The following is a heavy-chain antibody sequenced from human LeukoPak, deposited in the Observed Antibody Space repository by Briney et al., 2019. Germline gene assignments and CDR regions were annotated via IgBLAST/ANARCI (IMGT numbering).Heavy chain of an antibody. CDR1: GYSISSGYY. D-gene: IGHD1-1*01. V-gene: IGHV4-38-2*01. Sequence: SETLSLACAVSGYSISSGYYWGWIRQPPGKGLEWIGSIYHSGSTYYNPSLKSRVTISVDTSKNQFSLKLSSVTAADTAVYYCARVFPTGHYYYMDVWGKGTTVTVSS. J-gene: IGHJ6*03. CDR2: IYHSGST. CDR3: ARVFPTGHYYYMDV.